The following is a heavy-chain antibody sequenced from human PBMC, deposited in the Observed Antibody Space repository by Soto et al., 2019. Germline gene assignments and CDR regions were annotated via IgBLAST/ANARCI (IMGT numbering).Heavy chain of an antibody. CDR1: GFMFSSYG. D-gene: IGHD3-9*01. V-gene: IGHV3-23*01. CDR2: IHPSGGST. CDR3: AKDPSTGPPDC. Sequence: EVQLLESGGDLVQPGGSLRLSCAAAGFMFSSYGMSWVRQAPGKGLQWVATIHPSGGSTHYAESVRGRFTISRDNSRDTLYLPMNSLRAEDTAVYYCAKDPSTGPPDCWGQGALVTVSS. J-gene: IGHJ4*02.